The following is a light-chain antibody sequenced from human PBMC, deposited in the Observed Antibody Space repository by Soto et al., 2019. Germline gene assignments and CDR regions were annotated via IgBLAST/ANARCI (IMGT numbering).Light chain of an antibody. V-gene: IGKV3-15*01. Sequence: EIVLTHSPGTLSLSPGERATLSSSASQSVSNNYLAWYQQKPGQAPRLLVHGATTRATGIPARFSGSGSGTEFTLTISSLQSEDFAVYYCQQYNNWPRTFGQGTKVDTK. CDR3: QQYNNWPRT. J-gene: IGKJ1*01. CDR1: QSVSNN. CDR2: GAT.